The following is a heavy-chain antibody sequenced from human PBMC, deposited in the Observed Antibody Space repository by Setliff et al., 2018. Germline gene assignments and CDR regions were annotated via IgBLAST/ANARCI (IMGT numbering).Heavy chain of an antibody. CDR1: GYTFIGYY. CDR2: INPNSGGT. V-gene: IGHV1-2*02. J-gene: IGHJ4*02. D-gene: IGHD3-22*01. Sequence: ASVKVSCKASGYTFIGYYMHWVQQAPGQGLEWMGWINPNSGGTNYAQKFQGRVTMTRDTSISTAYMELSRLRSDDTAVYYCARSINMDRYYYDSSGYYYYFDYWGQGTLVTVSS. CDR3: ARSINMDRYYYDSSGYYYYFDY.